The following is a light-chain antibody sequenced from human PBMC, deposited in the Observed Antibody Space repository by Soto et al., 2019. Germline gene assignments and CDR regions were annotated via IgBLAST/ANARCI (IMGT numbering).Light chain of an antibody. Sequence: EIVLTQSPGTLYLSPGERATLSCRASQSVSSSYLAWYQQKPGQAPRLLIYGASSRATGIPDRFSGSGSGTDFTLTISRLEPEDFAVYYCQQYRSSPKTFGQGTKVDIK. V-gene: IGKV3-20*01. CDR3: QQYRSSPKT. CDR2: GAS. CDR1: QSVSSSY. J-gene: IGKJ1*01.